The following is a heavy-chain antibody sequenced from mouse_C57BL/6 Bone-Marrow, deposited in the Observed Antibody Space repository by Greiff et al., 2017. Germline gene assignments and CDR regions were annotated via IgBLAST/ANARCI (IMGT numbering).Heavy chain of an antibody. V-gene: IGHV14-4*01. CDR3: TGTVVAHWYFDV. Sequence: VQLQQSGAGLVRPGASVKLSCTASGFNIQDDYMHWVKQRPEQGLEWIGWIDPDNGDTEYASKFQGKATITADTSSNTAYLPLSSLPSEDTADYYCTGTVVAHWYFDVWGTGTTVTVSS. D-gene: IGHD1-1*01. CDR2: IDPDNGDT. J-gene: IGHJ1*03. CDR1: GFNIQDDY.